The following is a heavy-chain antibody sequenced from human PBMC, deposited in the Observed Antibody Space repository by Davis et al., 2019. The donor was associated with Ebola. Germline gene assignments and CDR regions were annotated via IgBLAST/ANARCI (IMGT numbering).Heavy chain of an antibody. CDR1: GYTFTTYP. V-gene: IGHV1-3*01. J-gene: IGHJ6*02. CDR3: AGSIWFGESHYYGMDV. Sequence: ASVKVSCKASGYTFTTYPIHWVRQAPGQRLKWMGWINAGNGNTKYSQKFQGRVTITRDTSASTAYMELSSLRSEDTAVYYCAGSIWFGESHYYGMDVWGQGTTVTVSS. CDR2: INAGNGNT. D-gene: IGHD3-10*01.